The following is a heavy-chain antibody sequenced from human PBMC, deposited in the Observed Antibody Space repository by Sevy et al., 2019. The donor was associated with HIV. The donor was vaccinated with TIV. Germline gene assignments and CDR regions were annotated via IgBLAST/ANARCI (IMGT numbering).Heavy chain of an antibody. D-gene: IGHD1-1*01. J-gene: IGHJ4*02. V-gene: IGHV4-39*01. CDR2: IYYSGTT. Sequence: SETLSLTCTVSVSGGSLTSSSFYWGWIRQPPGKGLEWIGSIYYSGTTYYNPSLKSRVTISIDTSKKQFSLKLSSVTAADTAVYYCARQKVRASYYYDTTGRQGKADFDSWGQGTLVTVST. CDR1: GGSLTSSSFY. CDR3: ARQKVRASYYYDTTGRQGKADFDS.